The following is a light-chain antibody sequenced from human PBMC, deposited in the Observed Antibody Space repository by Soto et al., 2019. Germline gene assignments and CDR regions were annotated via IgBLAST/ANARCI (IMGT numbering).Light chain of an antibody. V-gene: IGKV1-5*03. J-gene: IGKJ1*01. CDR2: KAS. CDR3: QHYNSYSEA. Sequence: DIQMTQSPSTLSGSVGDRVTITCRASQTISSWLAWYQQKPGKAPKLLIYKASTLKSGVPSRFSSSGSGTEFTLTISSLQPDDFATYSCQHYNSYSEAFGQGTKVELK. CDR1: QTISSW.